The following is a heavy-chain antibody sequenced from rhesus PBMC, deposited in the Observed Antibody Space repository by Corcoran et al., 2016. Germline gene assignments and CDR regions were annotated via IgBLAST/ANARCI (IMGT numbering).Heavy chain of an antibody. CDR3: AREESSSSHFDY. Sequence: QVQLQESGPGLVKPSETLSLTCAVSGGSISEDYYWSWIRPPPGKGLEWIVYIDGSGGGTNYNPALKKRVTISIDTAKNQFSLKLSSVTAADTAVYYCAREESSSSHFDYWGQGVLVTVSS. J-gene: IGHJ4*01. CDR1: GGSISEDYY. V-gene: IGHV4-106*01. D-gene: IGHD6-43*01. CDR2: IDGSGGGT.